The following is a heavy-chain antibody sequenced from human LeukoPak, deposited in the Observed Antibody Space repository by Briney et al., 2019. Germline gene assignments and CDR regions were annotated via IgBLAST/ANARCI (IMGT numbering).Heavy chain of an antibody. J-gene: IGHJ2*01. V-gene: IGHV4-34*01. Sequence: SETLSLTCAVYGGSFSGYYWSWIRQPPGKGLEWIGEINHSGSTNYNPSLKSRVTISVDTSKNQFSLKLSSVTAADTAVYYCARGSTITYWYFDLWGRGTLVTLSS. D-gene: IGHD1-20*01. CDR3: ARGSTITYWYFDL. CDR2: INHSGST. CDR1: GGSFSGYY.